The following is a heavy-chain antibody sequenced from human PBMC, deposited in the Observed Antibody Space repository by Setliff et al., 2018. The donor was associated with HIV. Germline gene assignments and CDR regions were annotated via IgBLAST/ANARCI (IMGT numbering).Heavy chain of an antibody. CDR1: GGSISSSNW. Sequence: SETLSLTCAVSGGSISSSNWWSWLRQPPGKGLEGVGELYHGGGTNYTPSLRGRVIISLDTSKNHLSLKMRAVTAVDTAVYYCAGESLNLGELSSNPDASDIWGQGTMVTVSS. D-gene: IGHD3-16*02. J-gene: IGHJ3*02. CDR2: LYHGGGT. V-gene: IGHV4-4*02. CDR3: AGESLNLGELSSNPDASDI.